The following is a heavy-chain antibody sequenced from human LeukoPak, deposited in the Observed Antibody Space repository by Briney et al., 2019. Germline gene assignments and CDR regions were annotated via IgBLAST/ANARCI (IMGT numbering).Heavy chain of an antibody. CDR2: IYYSGST. CDR1: GGSISSSNYY. Sequence: SETLSLTCTVSGGSISSSNYYWGWIRQPPGKGLEWIGSIYYSGSTYDNPSLKSRVTISVDTSKNQFSLNLSSVTDTAVYYCVIFIMGTTTTDYWGQGTLVTVSS. D-gene: IGHD1-26*01. J-gene: IGHJ4*02. V-gene: IGHV4-39*01. CDR3: VIFIMGTTTTDY.